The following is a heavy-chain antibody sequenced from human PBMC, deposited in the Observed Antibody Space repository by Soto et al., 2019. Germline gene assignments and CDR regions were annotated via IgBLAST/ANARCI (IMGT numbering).Heavy chain of an antibody. CDR1: GFTFSSYA. CDR3: ARANTYYYDSSGYHCDY. D-gene: IGHD3-22*01. Sequence: QVQLVESGGGVVQPGRSLRLSCAASGFTFSSYAMHWVRQAPGKGLEWVAVISYDGSNKYYADSVKGRFTISRDNSKNTLYLQMNSLRAEDTAVYYCARANTYYYDSSGYHCDYWGQGTLVTVSS. V-gene: IGHV3-30-3*01. CDR2: ISYDGSNK. J-gene: IGHJ4*02.